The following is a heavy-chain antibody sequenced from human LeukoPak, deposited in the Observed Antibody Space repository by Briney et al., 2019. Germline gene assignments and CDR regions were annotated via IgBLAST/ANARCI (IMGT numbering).Heavy chain of an antibody. V-gene: IGHV4-34*01. CDR2: IHHSAGT. Sequence: SETLSLTCAVYGGSFTDYYWSWIRQAPGKGLEWIGRIHHSAGTSYNPSLWGRVSISADTSKKQLSLKLTSVTAADTAVFYCARGPVRDDGLTGISYYYGFDVWGQGTTVTVSS. D-gene: IGHD3-9*01. CDR3: ARGPVRDDGLTGISYYYGFDV. CDR1: GGSFTDYY. J-gene: IGHJ6*02.